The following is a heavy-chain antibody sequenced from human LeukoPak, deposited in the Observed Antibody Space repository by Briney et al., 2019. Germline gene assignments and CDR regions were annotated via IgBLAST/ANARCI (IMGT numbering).Heavy chain of an antibody. V-gene: IGHV4-59*01. CDR3: ARQDTAMVMFDY. Sequence: SETLSLTCTVSGGSISSYYWSWIRQPPGKGLEWIGYIYYSGSTNYNPSLKSRVTISVDTPKNQFSLKLSSVTAADTAVYYCARQDTAMVMFDYWGQGTLVTVSS. J-gene: IGHJ4*02. CDR1: GGSISSYY. D-gene: IGHD5-18*01. CDR2: IYYSGST.